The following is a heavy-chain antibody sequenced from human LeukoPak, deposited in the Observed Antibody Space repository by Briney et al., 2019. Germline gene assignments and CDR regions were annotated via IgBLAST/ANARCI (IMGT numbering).Heavy chain of an antibody. J-gene: IGHJ4*02. Sequence: PGGSLRLSCAASGFTFSSYALSWVRQAPGKGLEWVSGISGSGGTTYYADSVKDRFTISRDNSKNTLYLQMNSLRAEDTAVYYCARDLEGYSYGSPFDYWGQGTLVTVSS. V-gene: IGHV3-23*01. D-gene: IGHD5-18*01. CDR1: GFTFSSYA. CDR2: ISGSGGTT. CDR3: ARDLEGYSYGSPFDY.